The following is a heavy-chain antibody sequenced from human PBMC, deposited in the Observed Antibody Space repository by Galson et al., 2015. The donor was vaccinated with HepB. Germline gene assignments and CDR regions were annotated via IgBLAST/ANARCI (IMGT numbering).Heavy chain of an antibody. V-gene: IGHV3-49*03. D-gene: IGHD3-10*01. J-gene: IGHJ5*02. Sequence: SLRLSCAASGFTFGDYAMSWFRQAPGKGLEWVGFIRSNAYGWTTEYAASVKGRFTISRDDSTSIAYLQMNSLKTEATAVYDCSVLYGSGSYDPSGQATLVTVSS. CDR1: GFTFGDYA. CDR2: IRSNAYGWTT. CDR3: SVLYGSGSYDP.